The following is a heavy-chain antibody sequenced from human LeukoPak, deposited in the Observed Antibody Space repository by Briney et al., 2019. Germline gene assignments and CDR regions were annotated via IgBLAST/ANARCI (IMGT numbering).Heavy chain of an antibody. D-gene: IGHD2-15*01. V-gene: IGHV3-23*01. J-gene: IGHJ2*01. Sequence: GGSLRLSCAASGFTFSDYYMSWVRQAPGKGLQWVSPITGSGDNTYYAESVKGRFTISRDNSKNSLYLQMNSLRAEDTALYYCANDPVGGGIHWYFDLWGRGTLVTVSS. CDR1: GFTFSDYY. CDR3: ANDPVGGGIHWYFDL. CDR2: ITGSGDNT.